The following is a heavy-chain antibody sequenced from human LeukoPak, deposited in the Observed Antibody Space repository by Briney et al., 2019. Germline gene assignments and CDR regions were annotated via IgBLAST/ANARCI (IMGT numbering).Heavy chain of an antibody. CDR2: ISSNGGST. J-gene: IGHJ4*02. CDR1: GFTFSRYA. D-gene: IGHD3-10*01. CDR3: VKDGSGSYYTYYFDY. Sequence: SGGSLRLSCSASGFTFSRYAMHWVRQAPGQGLEYVSAISSNGGSTYYADSVKGRFTISRDNSKNTLYLQMSSLRAEDTAVYYCVKDGSGSYYTYYFDYWGQGTLVTVSS. V-gene: IGHV3-64D*06.